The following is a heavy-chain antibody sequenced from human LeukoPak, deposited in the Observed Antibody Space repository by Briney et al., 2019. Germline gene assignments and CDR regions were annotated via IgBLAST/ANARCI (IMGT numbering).Heavy chain of an antibody. Sequence: SETLSLTCSVSGDSISNNDWSWIRQPAGKGLEWIGRIYSSGTTNYNPSLKSRVITSVDTSRNQLSLKLGSVTAADTAVYYCARTYRFGSSRYWYFDLWGRGTLVTVSS. D-gene: IGHD6-13*01. V-gene: IGHV4-4*07. CDR2: IYSSGTT. CDR1: GDSISNND. CDR3: ARTYRFGSSRYWYFDL. J-gene: IGHJ2*01.